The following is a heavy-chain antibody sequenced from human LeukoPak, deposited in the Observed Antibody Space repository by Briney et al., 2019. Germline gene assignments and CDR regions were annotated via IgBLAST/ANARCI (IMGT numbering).Heavy chain of an antibody. CDR2: ISSDGSST. V-gene: IGHV3-74*01. D-gene: IGHD1-26*01. J-gene: IGHJ4*02. Sequence: GGSLRLSCAASGFTFSSNWMYWVSQAPGKGLVWVSYISSDGSSTNYADSVKGRFTISRDNAKNTLYVQMNSLRADDTAVYYCARGRPGNYFDYWGQGTLVTVSS. CDR1: GFTFSSNW. CDR3: ARGRPGNYFDY.